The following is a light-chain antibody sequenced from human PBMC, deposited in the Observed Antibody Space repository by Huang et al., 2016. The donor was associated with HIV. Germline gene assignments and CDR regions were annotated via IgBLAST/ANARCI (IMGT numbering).Light chain of an antibody. CDR2: GAS. CDR1: QSISNYY. CDR3: QHYGSSPLT. Sequence: EIVLTQFPGTLSLSPGESATLSCRATQSISNYYLAWFQKKPGQAPRRVIYGASRRATGIPERFSGSGSGTDFTLTITRLEPEDFASYYCQHYGSSPLTFGGGTKVEIK. J-gene: IGKJ4*01. V-gene: IGKV3-20*01.